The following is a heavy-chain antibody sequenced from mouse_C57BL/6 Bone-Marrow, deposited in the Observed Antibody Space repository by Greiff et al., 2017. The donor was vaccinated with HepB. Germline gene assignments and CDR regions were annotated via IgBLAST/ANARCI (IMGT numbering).Heavy chain of an antibody. J-gene: IGHJ4*01. V-gene: IGHV1-81*01. CDR3: ARNYGSRGGDYAMDY. Sequence: VQLQQSGAELARPGASVKLSCKASGYTFTSYGISWVKQRTGQGLEWIGEIYPRSGNTYYNEKFKGKATLTADKSSSTAYMELRSLTSEDSAVYFCARNYGSRGGDYAMDYWGQGTSVTVSS. CDR1: GYTFTSYG. CDR2: IYPRSGNT. D-gene: IGHD1-1*01.